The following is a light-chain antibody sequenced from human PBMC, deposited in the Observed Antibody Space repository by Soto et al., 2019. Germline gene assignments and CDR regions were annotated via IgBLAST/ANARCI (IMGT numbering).Light chain of an antibody. V-gene: IGLV2-23*01. J-gene: IGLJ2*01. Sequence: HSVLTQPASVSASPGQSITISCTGTSSNVGTYDLVSWYQHHPDKAPKLIIYEGTKRPSGISSRFSGSKSGNTASLTISGLQAEDDADYYCCSFAVGAALVFGGGTKLTVL. CDR3: CSFAVGAALV. CDR1: SSNVGTYDL. CDR2: EGT.